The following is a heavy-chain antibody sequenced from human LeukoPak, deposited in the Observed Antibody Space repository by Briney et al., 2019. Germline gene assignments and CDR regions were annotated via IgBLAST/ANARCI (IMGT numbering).Heavy chain of an antibody. V-gene: IGHV3-48*03. CDR2: ISSSGSTM. CDR3: ARAFPLDY. CDR1: GFTFSSYA. D-gene: IGHD2/OR15-2a*01. J-gene: IGHJ4*02. Sequence: PGGSLRLSCVASGFTFSSYAMSWVRQAPGKGLEWVSYISSSGSTMYYADSVKGRFTISRDNAKNSLYLQMNSLRAEDTAVYYCARAFPLDYWGQGTLVTVSS.